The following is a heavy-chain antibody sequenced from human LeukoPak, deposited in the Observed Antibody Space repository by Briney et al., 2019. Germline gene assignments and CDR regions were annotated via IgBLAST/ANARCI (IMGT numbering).Heavy chain of an antibody. V-gene: IGHV3-30*18. D-gene: IGHD2-2*01. CDR2: ISYDGSNK. CDR3: AKDQGPVTPEYHFDY. Sequence: TGGSLRLSCAASGFTFSSYGMHWVRQAPGKGLEWVAVISYDGSNKYYADSVKGRFTISRDNSKNTLYLQMNSLRAVDTAVYYCAKDQGPVTPEYHFDYWGQGTLVTVSS. CDR1: GFTFSSYG. J-gene: IGHJ4*02.